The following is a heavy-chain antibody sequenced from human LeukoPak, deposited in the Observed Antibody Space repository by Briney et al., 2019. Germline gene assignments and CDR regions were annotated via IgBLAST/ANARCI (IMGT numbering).Heavy chain of an antibody. V-gene: IGHV4-39*01. CDR1: GGSISSSSYY. Sequence: PSGTLSLTCTVSGGSISSSSYYWGWIRQPPGKGLEWIGSIYYSGSTYYNPSLKSRVTISVDTSKNQFSLKLSSVTAADTAVYYCARWRPWDNWFDPWGQGTLVTVSS. J-gene: IGHJ5*02. CDR2: IYYSGST. D-gene: IGHD1-26*01. CDR3: ARWRPWDNWFDP.